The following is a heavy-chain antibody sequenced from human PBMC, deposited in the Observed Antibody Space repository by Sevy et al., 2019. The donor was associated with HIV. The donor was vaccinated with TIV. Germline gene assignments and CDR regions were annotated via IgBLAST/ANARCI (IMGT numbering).Heavy chain of an antibody. Sequence: GGSLRLSCAASGFTFSSYGMHWVRQAPGTGLEWVAVISYDGSNKYYGDSVKGRFTISRDNSKNTLYLQMNSLRAEDTVVYYGAKADSQGPYYYDSSGYFDYWGQGTLVTVSS. J-gene: IGHJ4*02. D-gene: IGHD3-22*01. V-gene: IGHV3-30*18. CDR1: GFTFSSYG. CDR3: AKADSQGPYYYDSSGYFDY. CDR2: ISYDGSNK.